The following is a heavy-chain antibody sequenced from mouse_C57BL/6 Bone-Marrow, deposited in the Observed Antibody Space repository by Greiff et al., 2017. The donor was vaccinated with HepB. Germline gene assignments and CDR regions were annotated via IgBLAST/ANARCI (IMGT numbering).Heavy chain of an antibody. CDR2: INPNNGGT. J-gene: IGHJ4*01. D-gene: IGHD1-1*01. CDR3: ARWGLYYGSEDYAMDY. V-gene: IGHV1-22*01. CDR1: GYTFTDYN. Sequence: EVQLQQSGPELVKPGASVKMSCKASGYTFTDYNMHWVKQSHGKSLEWIGYINPNNGGTSYNQKFKGKATLTVNKSSSTAYMELRSLTSEDSAVYYCARWGLYYGSEDYAMDYWGQGTSVTVSS.